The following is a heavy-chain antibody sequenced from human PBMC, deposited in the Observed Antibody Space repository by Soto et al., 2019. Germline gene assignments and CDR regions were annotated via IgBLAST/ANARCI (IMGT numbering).Heavy chain of an antibody. CDR2: IIPIFGTA. CDR1: GGTFSSYA. V-gene: IGHV1-69*06. D-gene: IGHD1-26*01. CDR3: ARSLGASPIREVRFYYYYYYGMDV. J-gene: IGHJ6*02. Sequence: QVQLVQSGAEVKKPGSSVKVSCKASGGTFSSYAISWVRQAPGQGLEWMGGIIPIFGTANYAQKFQGRVTITADKSTSTAYMELSSLRSEDTAVYYCARSLGASPIREVRFYYYYYYGMDVWGQGTTVTVSS.